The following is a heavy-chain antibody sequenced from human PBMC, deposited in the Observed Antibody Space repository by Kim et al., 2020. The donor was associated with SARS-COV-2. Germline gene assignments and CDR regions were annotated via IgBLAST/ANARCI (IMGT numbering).Heavy chain of an antibody. D-gene: IGHD3-16*02. CDR1: GFSFSSYA. V-gene: IGHV3-23*01. J-gene: IGHJ4*02. Sequence: GGSLRLSCAASGFSFSSYAMSWVRQAPGKGLEWVSSIRGGSAKSYYADSVKGRFTISRDNSKSTLYLQMDNLRAEDTAVDDCAKITDIFSTVSLFWGQG. CDR3: AKITDIFSTVSLF. CDR2: IRGGSAKS.